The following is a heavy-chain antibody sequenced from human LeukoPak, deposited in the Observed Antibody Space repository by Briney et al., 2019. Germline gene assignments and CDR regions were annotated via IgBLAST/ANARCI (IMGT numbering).Heavy chain of an antibody. D-gene: IGHD6-19*01. CDR2: IYYSGST. J-gene: IGHJ3*02. CDR3: AGRYSSGWYEGEDAFDI. Sequence: SETLSLTCTVSGGSISSSSYYWGWIRQPPGKGLEWIGSIYYSGSTYYNPSLKSRVTISVDTSKNQFSLKLSSVTAADTAVYYCAGRYSSGWYEGEDAFDIWGQGTMVTVSS. CDR1: GGSISSSSYY. V-gene: IGHV4-39*01.